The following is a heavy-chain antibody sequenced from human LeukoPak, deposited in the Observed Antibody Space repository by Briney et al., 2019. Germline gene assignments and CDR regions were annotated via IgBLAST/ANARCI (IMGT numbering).Heavy chain of an antibody. CDR2: ITGSGDTI. V-gene: IGHV3-48*03. D-gene: IGHD3-10*02. CDR3: AELGITMIGGV. J-gene: IGHJ6*04. Sequence: GGSLRLSCSASGFTFSSYEMNWLRQAPGKGLEWISYITGSGDTIYYADSVKGRFTISRDNAKNSLFLQMNSLTADDTAVYYCAELGITMIGGVWGKGTTVTISS. CDR1: GFTFSSYE.